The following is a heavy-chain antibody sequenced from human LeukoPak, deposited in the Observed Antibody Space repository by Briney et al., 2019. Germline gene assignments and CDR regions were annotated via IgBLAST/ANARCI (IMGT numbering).Heavy chain of an antibody. CDR2: IYHSGST. J-gene: IGHJ3*02. Sequence: SETLSLTCTVSGYSISSGYYWGWIRQPPGKGLEWIGSIYHSGSTYYNPSLKSRVTISVDTSKNQFSLKLSSVTAADTAVYYCARDRIAGGEYSSSWERDAFDIWGQGTMVTVSS. CDR1: GYSISSGYY. D-gene: IGHD6-13*01. V-gene: IGHV4-38-2*02. CDR3: ARDRIAGGEYSSSWERDAFDI.